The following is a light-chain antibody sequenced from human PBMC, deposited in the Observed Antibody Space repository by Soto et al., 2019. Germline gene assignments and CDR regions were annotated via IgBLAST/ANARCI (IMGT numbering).Light chain of an antibody. J-gene: IGLJ2*01. Sequence: QSVLTQPPSASGTPGQRVTISCSGSNSNIGRNTVNWYQQLPGAAPNLLIYSNNERPSGVPDRFSCSKSGTSASLAISGLQSEDEADYYCAAWDESPNVPVFGGGTKVTVL. CDR2: SNN. V-gene: IGLV1-44*01. CDR1: NSNIGRNT. CDR3: AAWDESPNVPV.